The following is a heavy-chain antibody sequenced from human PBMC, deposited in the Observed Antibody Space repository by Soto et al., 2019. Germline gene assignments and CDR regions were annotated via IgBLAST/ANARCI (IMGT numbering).Heavy chain of an antibody. CDR3: TTRKLRFLEWTARGYYFDY. V-gene: IGHV3-15*07. D-gene: IGHD3-3*01. Sequence: GGSLRLSCAASGFTFSNAWMNWVRQAPGKGLEWVGRIKSKTDGGTTDYAAPVKGRFTISRDDSKNTLYLQMNSLKTEDTAVYYCTTRKLRFLEWTARGYYFDYWGQGTLVTVSS. J-gene: IGHJ4*02. CDR2: IKSKTDGGTT. CDR1: GFTFSNAW.